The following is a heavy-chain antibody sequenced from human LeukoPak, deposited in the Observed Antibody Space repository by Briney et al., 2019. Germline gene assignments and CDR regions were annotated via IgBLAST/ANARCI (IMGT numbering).Heavy chain of an antibody. Sequence: PGGSLRLSCAASGLTFISYWMHWVRQAPRKGLVWVSRINSDGSSTSYADSVKGRFTISRDNAKNTLYLQMNSLRAEDTAVYYCARRYCSSTSCPAGFQHWGQGTLVTVSS. J-gene: IGHJ1*01. V-gene: IGHV3-74*01. CDR2: INSDGSST. CDR1: GLTFISYW. CDR3: ARRYCSSTSCPAGFQH. D-gene: IGHD2-2*01.